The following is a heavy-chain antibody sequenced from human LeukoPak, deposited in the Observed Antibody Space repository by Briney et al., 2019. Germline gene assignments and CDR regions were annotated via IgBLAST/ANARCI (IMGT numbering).Heavy chain of an antibody. CDR2: IIPNLGIA. D-gene: IGHD2-2*01. J-gene: IGHJ4*02. CDR1: GGTFSSYT. CDR3: ARDSRYFNGTSCTRDDY. Sequence: GASVKVSCKASGGTFSSYTISWARQAPGKGLEWMGRIIPNLGIANYAQKFQGRVTITADKSTSTAYMERSSLRSEDTAVYYCARDSRYFNGTSCTRDDYWGQGTLVTVSS. V-gene: IGHV1-69*04.